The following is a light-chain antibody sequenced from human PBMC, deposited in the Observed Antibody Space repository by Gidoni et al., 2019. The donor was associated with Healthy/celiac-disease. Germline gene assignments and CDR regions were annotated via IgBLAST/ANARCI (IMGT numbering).Light chain of an antibody. CDR1: QSVSSSY. V-gene: IGKV3D-20*01. CDR2: DAS. Sequence: EIVFTQSPATLSLSPGERATLSCGASQSVSSSYLAWYQQKPGLAPRLLIYDASSRATGIPDRFSGSGSGKDFTLTISRLEPEDFAVYYCQQYGSSQWTFGQGTKVEIK. CDR3: QQYGSSQWT. J-gene: IGKJ1*01.